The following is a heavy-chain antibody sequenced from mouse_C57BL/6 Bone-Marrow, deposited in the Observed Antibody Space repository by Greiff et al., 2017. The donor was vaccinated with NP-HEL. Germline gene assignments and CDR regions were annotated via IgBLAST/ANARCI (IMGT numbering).Heavy chain of an antibody. V-gene: IGHV14-1*01. Sequence: EVQLQQSGAELVRPGASVKLSCTASGFNIKDYYMHWVKQRPEQGLEWIGRIDPEDGDNEYAPKFQGKATMTADTSSNTAYLQLSSLTSEDTAVDYCTTRLRRYFDVWGTGTTVTVSS. CDR1: GFNIKDYY. J-gene: IGHJ1*03. CDR2: IDPEDGDN. CDR3: TTRLRRYFDV. D-gene: IGHD1-2*01.